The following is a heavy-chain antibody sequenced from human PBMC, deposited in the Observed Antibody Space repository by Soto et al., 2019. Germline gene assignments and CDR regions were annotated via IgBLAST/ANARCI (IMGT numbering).Heavy chain of an antibody. D-gene: IGHD7-27*01. J-gene: IGHJ6*02. CDR3: ARARTQLGTYYYYGMDV. CDR1: GYTFTGYY. CDR2: INPNSGGT. Sequence: QVPLVQSGAEVKKPGASVKVSCKASGYTFTGYYMHWVRQAPGQGLEWMGWINPNSGGTNYAQKFQGWVTMTRDTSISTAYMELSRLRSDDTAVYYCARARTQLGTYYYYGMDVWGQGTTVTVSS. V-gene: IGHV1-2*04.